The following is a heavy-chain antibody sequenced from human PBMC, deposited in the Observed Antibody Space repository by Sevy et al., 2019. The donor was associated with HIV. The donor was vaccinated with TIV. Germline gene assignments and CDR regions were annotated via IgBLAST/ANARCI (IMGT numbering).Heavy chain of an antibody. CDR3: ARDRGYCSSTSCYTGDY. CDR1: GYTFTSYG. D-gene: IGHD2-2*02. CDR2: ISAYNGNT. V-gene: IGHV1-18*01. J-gene: IGHJ4*02. Sequence: ASVKVSCKAPGYTFTSYGISWVRQAPGQGLEWMGWISAYNGNTNYAQKLQGRVTMTTDTSTSTAYMELRSLRSDDTAVYYCARDRGYCSSTSCYTGDYWGQGTLVTVSS.